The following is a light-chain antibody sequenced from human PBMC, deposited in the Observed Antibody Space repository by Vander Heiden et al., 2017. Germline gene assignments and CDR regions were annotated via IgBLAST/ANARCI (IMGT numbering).Light chain of an antibody. J-gene: IGKJ4*01. CDR1: QSVSSY. CDR2: DVS. V-gene: IGKV3-11*02. Sequence: EIVLTQSPATLSLSPGERATLSCRASQSVSSYLAWYQQKPGQAPRLLICDVSNSVTPIPATHPACGSLRDFTLTIIILDPKHFAVSYFHQRSTEPLTFGGGTKVELK. CDR3: HQRSTEPLT.